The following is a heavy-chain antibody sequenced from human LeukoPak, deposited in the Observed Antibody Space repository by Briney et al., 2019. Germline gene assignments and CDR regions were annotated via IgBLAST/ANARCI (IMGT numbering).Heavy chain of an antibody. CDR1: GYTFTSYG. J-gene: IGHJ5*02. V-gene: IGHV1-18*01. D-gene: IGHD3-3*01. CDR3: AGDYLPLTYYDFWSGYYIGFDP. CDR2: ISAYNGNT. Sequence: ASVKVSCKASGYTFTSYGISWVRQAPGQGLEWMGWISAYNGNTNYAQKLQGRVTMTTDTSTSTAYMELRSLRSDDTAVYYCAGDYLPLTYYDFWSGYYIGFDPWGQGTLVTVSS.